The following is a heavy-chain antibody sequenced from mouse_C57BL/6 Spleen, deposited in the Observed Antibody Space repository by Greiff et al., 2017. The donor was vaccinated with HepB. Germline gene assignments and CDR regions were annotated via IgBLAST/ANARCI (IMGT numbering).Heavy chain of an antibody. J-gene: IGHJ4*01. D-gene: IGHD2-3*01. V-gene: IGHV1-50*01. CDR1: GFTFTSYW. Sequence: QVQLQQPGAELVKPGASVKLSCKASGFTFTSYWMQWVKQRPGQGLEWIGEIDPSDSYTNYKQKFKGKATLTVDTSSSTAYMQLSSLTSEDSAVYYCARGVTRRGYYAMDYWGQGTSVTVSS. CDR2: IDPSDSYT. CDR3: ARGVTRRGYYAMDY.